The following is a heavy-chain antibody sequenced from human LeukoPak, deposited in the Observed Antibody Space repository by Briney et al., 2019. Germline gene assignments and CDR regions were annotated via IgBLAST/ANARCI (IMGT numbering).Heavy chain of an antibody. Sequence: PGRSLRLSCAASGFTFDDYAMHWVRQALGKGLEWVSGITWNRDNIGYGDSVKGRFTISRDNVKNALYLQMNSLRPEDTALYYCAKDLGSAITSALVLDVWGQGTTVIVSS. D-gene: IGHD2-15*01. CDR2: ITWNRDNI. CDR3: AKDLGSAITSALVLDV. V-gene: IGHV3-9*01. J-gene: IGHJ6*02. CDR1: GFTFDDYA.